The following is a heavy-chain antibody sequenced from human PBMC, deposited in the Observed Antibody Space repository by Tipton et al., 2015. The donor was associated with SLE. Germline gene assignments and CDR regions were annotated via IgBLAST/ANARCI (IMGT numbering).Heavy chain of an antibody. CDR2: IYTSGST. V-gene: IGHV4-61*02. CDR3: AREGEDCSSTCRRGGFGY. J-gene: IGHJ4*02. CDR1: GGSISSGSYY. Sequence: TLSLTCTVSGGSISSGSYYWSWIRQPAGKGLEWIGRIYTSGSTNYNPSLKSRVTISVDTSKNQFSLKLSSVTAADTAVYYCAREGEDCSSTCRRGGFGYWGQGPLVTVSS. D-gene: IGHD2-2*01.